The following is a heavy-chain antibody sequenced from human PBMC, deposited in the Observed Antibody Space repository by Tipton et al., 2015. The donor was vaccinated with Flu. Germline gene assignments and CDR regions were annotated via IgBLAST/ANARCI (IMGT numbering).Heavy chain of an antibody. CDR2: FSAYNGNG. Sequence: QSGAEVKKPGASVKVSCKASGYTLPSYGISWVRQAPGQGLEWMGGFSAYNGNGIYAQKFQGRVTMTTDTSTSSAYMELRSLRTDDTAVYYCARGEFPARTIDAFDIWGQGTMVTVSS. V-gene: IGHV1-18*01. CDR3: ARGEFPARTIDAFDI. CDR1: GYTLPSYG. D-gene: IGHD3-10*01. J-gene: IGHJ3*02.